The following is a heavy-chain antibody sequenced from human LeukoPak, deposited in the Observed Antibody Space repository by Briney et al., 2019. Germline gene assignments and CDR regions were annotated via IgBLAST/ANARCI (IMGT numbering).Heavy chain of an antibody. J-gene: IGHJ5*02. D-gene: IGHD3-3*01. V-gene: IGHV4-59*01. CDR3: ARGRLLEWFDN. CDR1: GGSIRSYY. CDR2: ISDSGST. Sequence: AETLSLTCTVPGGSIRSYYWSWIRQPPGKRLEWIGYISDSGSTNYNPSLKSRVTISVDTPKSQFSLKLSSVTAADTAVYYCARGRLLEWFDNWGQGTLVSLSS.